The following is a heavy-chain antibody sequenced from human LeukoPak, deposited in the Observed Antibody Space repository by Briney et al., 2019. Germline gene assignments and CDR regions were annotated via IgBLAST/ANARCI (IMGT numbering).Heavy chain of an antibody. CDR1: GFTFSSYS. CDR3: ARDGLTTVTTEDAFDI. J-gene: IGHJ3*02. D-gene: IGHD4-17*01. CDR2: ISSSSTI. Sequence: GGSLRLSCAASGFTFSSYSMNWVRQAPGKGLEWVSYISSSSTIYYADSVKGRFTISRDNAKNSLYLQMNSLRAEDTAVYYCARDGLTTVTTEDAFDIWGQGTMVTVSS. V-gene: IGHV3-48*04.